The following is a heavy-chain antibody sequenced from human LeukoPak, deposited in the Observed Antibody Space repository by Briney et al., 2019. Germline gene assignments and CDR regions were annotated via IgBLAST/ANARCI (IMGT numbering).Heavy chain of an antibody. V-gene: IGHV3-23*01. CDR1: GLTFRNYA. D-gene: IGHD4-11*01. J-gene: IGHJ2*01. CDR2: LTGSGDNT. Sequence: PGGSLRLSCAASGLTFRNYAMTWVRQAPGKGLEWVSALTGSGDNTYYADSVKGRFTISRDNSKNTLFLQTTSLRAEDTALYYCARIHDYSNYFHWYFDLWGRGTLVTVSS. CDR3: ARIHDYSNYFHWYFDL.